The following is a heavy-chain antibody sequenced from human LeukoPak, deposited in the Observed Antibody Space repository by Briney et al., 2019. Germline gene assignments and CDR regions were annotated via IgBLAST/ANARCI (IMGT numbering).Heavy chain of an antibody. CDR2: IYYSGST. V-gene: IGHV4-39*01. Sequence: PSECLSLTCTVSGGSISSTSYYWGWIRQPPGKGLEWIGNIYYSGSTYYSPSLNSRLTMSVDTSRNHFSLKLSSVTAADTAVYYCARHSYSSGWHAHFDYWGQAAVASVSS. CDR3: ARHSYSSGWHAHFDY. CDR1: GGSISSTSYY. J-gene: IGHJ4*02. D-gene: IGHD6-19*01.